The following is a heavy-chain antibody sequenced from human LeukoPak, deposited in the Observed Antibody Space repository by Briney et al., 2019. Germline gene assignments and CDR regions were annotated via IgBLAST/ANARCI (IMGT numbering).Heavy chain of an antibody. V-gene: IGHV3-64*02. CDR3: ARARRSGQQSYYFDY. CDR2: LRSDGATT. Sequence: PGGSLRLSCAASGFTFSSYAMSWVRQAPGNGLEYVSALRSDGATTYYADSVKGRFIISRDNSKNTVYLQMGSLRSEDMGVYYCARARRSGQQSYYFDYWGQGTPVTVSS. J-gene: IGHJ4*02. D-gene: IGHD6-19*01. CDR1: GFTFSSYA.